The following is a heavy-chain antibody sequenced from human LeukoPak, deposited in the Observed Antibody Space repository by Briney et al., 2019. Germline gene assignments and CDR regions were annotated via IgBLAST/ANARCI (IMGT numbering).Heavy chain of an antibody. CDR1: GFTFSSYG. CDR3: ARDRLSSQRGFCYFDY. V-gene: IGHV3-30*02. D-gene: IGHD5-12*01. Sequence: QSGGSLRLSCAASGFTFSSYGMHWVRQAPGKGLEWVAFIRYDGSNKYYADSVKGRFTISRDNSKNTLYLQMNSLRAEDTAVYYCARDRLSSQRGFCYFDYWGQGTLVTVSS. CDR2: IRYDGSNK. J-gene: IGHJ4*02.